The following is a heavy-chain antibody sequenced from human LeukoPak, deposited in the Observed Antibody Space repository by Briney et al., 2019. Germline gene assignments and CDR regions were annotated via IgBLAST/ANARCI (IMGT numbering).Heavy chain of an antibody. Sequence: PSQTLSLTCTVSGGSISSGGYYWSWIRQHPGKGLEWIGYIYYSGSTYYNPSLKSRVTISVDTSKNQFSLKLSSVTAADTAVYYCARAGYSSSWYVGEPAYSSGWCIDYWGQGTLVTVSS. J-gene: IGHJ4*02. D-gene: IGHD6-13*01. V-gene: IGHV4-31*03. CDR3: ARAGYSSSWYVGEPAYSSGWCIDY. CDR2: IYYSGST. CDR1: GGSISSGGYY.